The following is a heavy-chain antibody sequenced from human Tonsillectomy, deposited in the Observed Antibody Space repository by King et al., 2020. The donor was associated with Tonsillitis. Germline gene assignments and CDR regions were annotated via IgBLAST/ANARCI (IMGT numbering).Heavy chain of an antibody. V-gene: IGHV3-73*02. CDR2: IRSKANSYAK. CDR3: TRHASAVLYGMDV. Sequence: VQLVESGGGLVQPGGSLKLSCAASGFTFSGSAMHWVRQASGKGLEWVGRIRSKANSYAKAYAASVKGRFTSSRDDSKNTAYLQMNSLKTEDTAVYYCTRHASAVLYGMDVWGQGTTVTVSS. CDR1: GFTFSGSA. J-gene: IGHJ6*02. D-gene: IGHD6-13*01.